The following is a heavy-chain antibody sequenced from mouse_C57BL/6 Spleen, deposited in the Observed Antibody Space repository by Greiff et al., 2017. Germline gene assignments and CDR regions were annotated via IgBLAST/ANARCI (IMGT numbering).Heavy chain of an antibody. CDR3: AGGGYYYAMDY. CDR1: GYTFTDYY. J-gene: IGHJ4*01. D-gene: IGHD2-2*01. V-gene: IGHV1-19*01. CDR2: INPYNGGT. Sequence: EVQLQQSGPVLVKPGASVKMSCKASGYTFTDYYMNWVKQSHGKSLEWIGVINPYNGGTSYNQKFKGKATLTVDKSSSTAYMELNRLTSEDSAVYYYAGGGYYYAMDYWGQGTSVTVSS.